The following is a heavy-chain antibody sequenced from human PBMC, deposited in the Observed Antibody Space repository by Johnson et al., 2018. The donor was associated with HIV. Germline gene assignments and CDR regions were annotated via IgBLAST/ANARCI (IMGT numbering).Heavy chain of an antibody. D-gene: IGHD2-2*02. CDR1: GFTVSSNY. CDR3: ARRYCSSTSCYKGRAFDI. Sequence: VQLVESGGGLVQPGGSLRLSCAASGFTVSSNYMSWVRQAPGKGLAWVSVIYSGGSTYYADSVKGRFTISRDNSKNTLYLQMNSLRAEDTAVYYCARRYCSSTSCYKGRAFDIWGQGTMVTVSS. CDR2: IYSGGST. V-gene: IGHV3-66*01. J-gene: IGHJ3*02.